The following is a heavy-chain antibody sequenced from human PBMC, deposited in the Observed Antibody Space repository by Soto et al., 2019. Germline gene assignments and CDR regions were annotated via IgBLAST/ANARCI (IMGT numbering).Heavy chain of an antibody. CDR3: ARGDYYDTNGPFSDAFDV. J-gene: IGHJ3*01. D-gene: IGHD3-22*01. Sequence: GGSNRVSCAAAGLTFVALGMSWVRQNTGKGLEWVANIKPDGSQKWYVDSVRGRFTISRDNAKNSLYLQMSSLRAEDTAIYYCARGDYYDTNGPFSDAFDVWGQGTMVTVSS. CDR2: IKPDGSQK. CDR1: GLTFVALG. V-gene: IGHV3-7*04.